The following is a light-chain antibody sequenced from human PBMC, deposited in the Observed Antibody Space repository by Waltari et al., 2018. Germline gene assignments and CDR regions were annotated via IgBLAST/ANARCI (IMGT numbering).Light chain of an antibody. CDR3: QQYGSSVLYT. V-gene: IGKV3-20*01. Sequence: VLTQSPGTLSLSPGERATLSCRASQTLTKKYLAWYQQKPGQAPRLLIYGASSRAAGIPDRFSGSGSGTDFTLTIDRLEPEDFAVYYCQQYGSSVLYTFGQGTNLEI. J-gene: IGKJ2*01. CDR2: GAS. CDR1: QTLTKKY.